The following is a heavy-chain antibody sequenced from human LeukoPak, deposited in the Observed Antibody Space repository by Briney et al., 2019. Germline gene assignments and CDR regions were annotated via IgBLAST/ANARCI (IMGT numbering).Heavy chain of an antibody. Sequence: GGSLRLSCAASGFTVSSNYMSWVRQAPGKGLEWVAVISYDGSNKYYADSVKGRFTISRDNSKNTLYLQMNSLRAEDTAVYYCARASYGYSYVGGAFDIWGQGTMVTVSS. CDR2: ISYDGSNK. CDR3: ARASYGYSYVGGAFDI. V-gene: IGHV3-30*03. J-gene: IGHJ3*02. D-gene: IGHD5-18*01. CDR1: GFTVSSNY.